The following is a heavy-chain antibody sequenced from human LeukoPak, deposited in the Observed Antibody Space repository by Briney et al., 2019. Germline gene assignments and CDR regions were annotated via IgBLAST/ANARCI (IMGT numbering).Heavy chain of an antibody. Sequence: PSETLSLTCTVSGGSISSYYWSWIRQPPGKGLEWIGYIYNSGSTNYNPSLKSRVTISVDTSKNQFSLKLSSVTAADSAVYYCARTSGRYPFEYWGQGTLVTVSS. V-gene: IGHV4-59*01. J-gene: IGHJ4*02. D-gene: IGHD1-26*01. CDR2: IYNSGST. CDR1: GGSISSYY. CDR3: ARTSGRYPFEY.